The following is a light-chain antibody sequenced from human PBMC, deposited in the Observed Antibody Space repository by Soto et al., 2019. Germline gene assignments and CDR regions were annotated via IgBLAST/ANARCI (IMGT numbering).Light chain of an antibody. CDR2: GES. Sequence: EIVVTQSPGTLSLSPGERATLSCRASQSVSSSYLAWYQQKPGQAPRLLIYGESSRATGIPDRFSGSGSGTDFTLTISRLEAEDLGVYYCQQYGSSPMYTFGQGTELEIK. CDR3: QQYGSSPMYT. V-gene: IGKV3-20*01. J-gene: IGKJ2*01. CDR1: QSVSSSY.